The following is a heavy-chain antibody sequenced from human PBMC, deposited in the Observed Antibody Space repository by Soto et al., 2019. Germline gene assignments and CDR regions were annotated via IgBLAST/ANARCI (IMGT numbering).Heavy chain of an antibody. J-gene: IGHJ4*02. CDR1: GFTFRSYW. V-gene: IGHV3-7*02. D-gene: IGHD3-16*01. CDR2: IKHDGGET. Sequence: DVQLVESGGGVVQPGGSLRLSCAASGFTFRSYWMTWVRQAPGKGLVWVANIKHDGGETSYVDSVKGRFTISGDNAKNSLFLHLAGLRAEIPALYSCGSPPYGNFPQGGDYWGQGTLVTVSS. CDR3: GSPPYGNFPQGGDY.